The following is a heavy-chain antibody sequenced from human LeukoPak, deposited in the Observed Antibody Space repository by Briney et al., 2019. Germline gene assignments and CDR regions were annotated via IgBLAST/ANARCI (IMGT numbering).Heavy chain of an antibody. D-gene: IGHD3-10*01. CDR3: ARDYGSGMDV. V-gene: IGHV3-33*08. J-gene: IGHJ6*04. Sequence: GGSLRLSCAASGFTFSSYAMSWVRQAPGKGLDWVAIIWYDGSDKYYADSVKGRFTISRDNSKNTLYLQMNSLRAEDTAVYHCARDYGSGMDVWGKGTTVTVSS. CDR1: GFTFSSYA. CDR2: IWYDGSDK.